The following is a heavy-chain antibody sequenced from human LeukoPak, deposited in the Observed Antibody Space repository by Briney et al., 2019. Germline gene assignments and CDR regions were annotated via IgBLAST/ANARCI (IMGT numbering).Heavy chain of an antibody. V-gene: IGHV3-30-3*01. CDR3: ARAGGRTTVTSPLVDY. Sequence: QPGRSLRLSCAASGFTFSSCAMHWVRQAPGKGLEWVAVISYDGSNKYYADSVKGRFTISRDNSKNTLYLQMNSLRAEDTAVYYCARAGGRTTVTSPLVDYWGQGTLVTVSS. CDR2: ISYDGSNK. D-gene: IGHD4-17*01. J-gene: IGHJ4*02. CDR1: GFTFSSCA.